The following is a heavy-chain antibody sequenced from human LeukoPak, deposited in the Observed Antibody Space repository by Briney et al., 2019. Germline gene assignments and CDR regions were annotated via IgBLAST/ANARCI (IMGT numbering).Heavy chain of an antibody. V-gene: IGHV4-4*07. CDR3: ARDYGRGKNTECADAFDI. CDR1: GGSISSYY. J-gene: IGHJ3*02. D-gene: IGHD4-17*01. CDR2: IYNTGST. Sequence: SETLSLTCAVSGGSISSYYWSWIRQPAGKGLEWIGRIYNTGSTHYNPSLKSRVTMSVDVSKNQFSLKLSSVTAADTAVYYCARDYGRGKNTECADAFDIWGQGTLVTVSS.